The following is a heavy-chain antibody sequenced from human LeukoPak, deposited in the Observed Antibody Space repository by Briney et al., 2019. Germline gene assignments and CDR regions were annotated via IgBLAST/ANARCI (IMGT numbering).Heavy chain of an antibody. Sequence: ASVKVSCKPSGYTFTSYGISWVRQSPGQGLEWMGWISAYNGNTNYAQKLQGRVTMTTDTSTSTAYMELRSLRSDDTAVYYCARDTVVVVAATAVSDYWGQGTLVTVSS. CDR3: ARDTVVVVAATAVSDY. V-gene: IGHV1-18*01. CDR1: GYTFTSYG. J-gene: IGHJ4*02. CDR2: ISAYNGNT. D-gene: IGHD2-15*01.